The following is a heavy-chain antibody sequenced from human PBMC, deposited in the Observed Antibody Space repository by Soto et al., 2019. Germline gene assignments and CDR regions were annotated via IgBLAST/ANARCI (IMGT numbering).Heavy chain of an antibody. D-gene: IGHD3-10*01. J-gene: IGHJ6*02. CDR3: ARLGFGVLYGMGV. CDR2: IYPGDSDT. CDR1: GYSFTSDW. V-gene: IGHV5-51*01. Sequence: GESLKISCKGSGYSFTSDWIAWVRQMPGKGLEYMGIIYPGDSDTRYSPSFQGQVTISADKSTSTAYVQWSSLKASDTAMYYCARLGFGVLYGMGVWGQGTTVTV.